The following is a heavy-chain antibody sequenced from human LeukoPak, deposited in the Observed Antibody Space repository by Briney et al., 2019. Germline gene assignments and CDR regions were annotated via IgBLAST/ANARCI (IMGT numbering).Heavy chain of an antibody. Sequence: PSQTLSLTCTVSGGSISSGGYYWSWIRQHPGKGLEWIGYIYYSGSTYYNPSLKSRVTISVDTSKNQLSLKLSSVTAADTAVYYCARAQVRYYYYYMDVWGKGTTVTVSS. V-gene: IGHV4-31*03. CDR1: GGSISSGGYY. CDR2: IYYSGST. CDR3: ARAQVRYYYYYMDV. J-gene: IGHJ6*03.